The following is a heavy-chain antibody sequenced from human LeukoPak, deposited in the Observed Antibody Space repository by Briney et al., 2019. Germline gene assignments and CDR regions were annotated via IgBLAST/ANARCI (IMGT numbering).Heavy chain of an antibody. CDR3: TNGCSRFSCAGDYDI. D-gene: IGHD2-2*01. Sequence: PGGSLRLSCAGSGFALKSYSLSWVRQAPGRGLEWVSGISWESDNTGYADSVRGRFTISRDNAKNSLYLQMNSLTVEDMALYYCTNGCSRFSCAGDYDIWGQGTMVTVSS. CDR1: GFALKSYS. J-gene: IGHJ3*02. CDR2: ISWESDNT. V-gene: IGHV3-9*03.